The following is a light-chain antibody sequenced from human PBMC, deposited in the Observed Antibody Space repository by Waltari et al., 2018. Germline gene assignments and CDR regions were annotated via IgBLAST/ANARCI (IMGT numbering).Light chain of an antibody. CDR2: GAS. CDR1: QSVSSSY. CDR3: QQYGSSPWT. V-gene: IGKV3-20*01. J-gene: IGKJ1*01. Sequence: EIVLTQSPGTLSLSPGERATLSCRASQSVSSSYLAWYQQKPGQAPRLLIYGASIRATGSPAGFSGSGSGTDFTLTISRLEPEDFAVYYCQQYGSSPWTFGQGTKVEIK.